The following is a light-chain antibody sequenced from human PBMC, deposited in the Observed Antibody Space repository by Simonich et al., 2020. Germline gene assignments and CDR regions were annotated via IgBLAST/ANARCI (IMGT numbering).Light chain of an antibody. Sequence: QSALTQPASVSGSPGQSITISCTGTSSDVGSYNLVSWYQQHPVKAPKLMIYKGSKRPSGVSTRFSGSKSGNTASLTISGLQAEDEADYYCCSYAGSVVFGGGTKLTVL. CDR2: KGS. V-gene: IGLV2-23*01. CDR1: SSDVGSYNL. CDR3: CSYAGSVV. J-gene: IGLJ2*01.